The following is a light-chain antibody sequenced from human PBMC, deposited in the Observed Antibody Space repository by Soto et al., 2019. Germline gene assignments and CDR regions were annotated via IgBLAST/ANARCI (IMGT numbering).Light chain of an antibody. CDR3: QRSFSTPRT. V-gene: IGKV1-39*01. J-gene: IGKJ1*01. Sequence: DIQMTQSPSTLSASVGDRVTITCRASQTISTYLNWYQQKPGKAPKLLIYGASSLQSGVPSRFSGSGSGTDFTLTIRSLRPEDFGPYYCQRSFSTPRTFGQGTKVDIK. CDR2: GAS. CDR1: QTISTY.